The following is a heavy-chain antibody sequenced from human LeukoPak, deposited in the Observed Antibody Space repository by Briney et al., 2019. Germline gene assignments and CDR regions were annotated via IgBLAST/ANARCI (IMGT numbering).Heavy chain of an antibody. CDR3: AREGRNYGENY. CDR2: IKQDGSEK. Sequence: GGSLRLSCGASGLTFSSYWMSWVRQAPGKGLECVATIKQDGSEKYYVDSVKGRFTISRDNAKNLLYLQMNSLRAEDTAVYYCAREGRNYGENYWGQGTLVTVSS. V-gene: IGHV3-7*01. J-gene: IGHJ4*02. CDR1: GLTFSSYW. D-gene: IGHD4-17*01.